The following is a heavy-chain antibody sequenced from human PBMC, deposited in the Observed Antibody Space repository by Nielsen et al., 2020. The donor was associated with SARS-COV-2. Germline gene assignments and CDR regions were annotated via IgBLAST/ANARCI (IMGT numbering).Heavy chain of an antibody. CDR3: ARDPSVYSSSWKIIPYYFDY. J-gene: IGHJ4*02. CDR2: ISSNGGST. CDR1: GFTFSSYA. V-gene: IGHV3-64*01. D-gene: IGHD6-13*01. Sequence: GGSLRLSCAASGFTFSSYAMHWVRQAPGKGLEYVSAISSNGGSTYYANSVKGRFTISRDNSKNTLYLQMGSLRAEDMAVYYCARDPSVYSSSWKIIPYYFDYWGQGTLVTVSS.